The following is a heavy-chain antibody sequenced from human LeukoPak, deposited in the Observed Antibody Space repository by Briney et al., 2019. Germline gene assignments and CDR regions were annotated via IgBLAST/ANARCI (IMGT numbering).Heavy chain of an antibody. D-gene: IGHD4-11*01. Sequence: GGSLRLACAVSGLTFSSYAMRWVRQAPGRGLEWVSAIRGEVRHTLYGDSVKGLLTIWRHNSENTLSLQMNSLKADDTAIYYCVKRVDYSEKYYFDSWGRGTLVTVSS. CDR2: IRGEVRHT. V-gene: IGHV3-23*02. CDR3: VKRVDYSEKYYFDS. CDR1: GLTFSSYA. J-gene: IGHJ4*02.